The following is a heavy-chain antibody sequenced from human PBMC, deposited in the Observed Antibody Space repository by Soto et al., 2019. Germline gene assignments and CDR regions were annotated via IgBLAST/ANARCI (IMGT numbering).Heavy chain of an antibody. CDR1: GFIFNEYG. V-gene: IGHV3-33*01. CDR2: IWYDGSNK. CDR3: ARWGCSGSNCNLNQRSFDL. J-gene: IGHJ5*02. D-gene: IGHD2-15*01. Sequence: PGGSLRLSCAASGFIFNEYGMHWVRQAPGKGLEWVAVIWYDGSNKYYADSVKGRFTFSRGNSKNTMSLQMNSLRVEDTAIYYCARWGCSGSNCNLNQRSFDLWGQGTLVTVSS.